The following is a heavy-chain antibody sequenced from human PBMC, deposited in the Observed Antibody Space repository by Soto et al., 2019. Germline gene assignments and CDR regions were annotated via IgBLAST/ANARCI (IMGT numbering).Heavy chain of an antibody. CDR2: IYWDDDT. J-gene: IGHJ4*02. Sequence: QITLKEAGPTLVKPTQTLTLTCSFSGFSLITSGVGVGWIRQPPGKALEWLALIYWDDDTGYSTSLRNRLTSTKHTSRHQVVLTMTNMDPADTATYYCAHTMAPRIFDSWGQGTLVTVSS. V-gene: IGHV2-5*02. CDR1: GFSLITSGVG. CDR3: AHTMAPRIFDS.